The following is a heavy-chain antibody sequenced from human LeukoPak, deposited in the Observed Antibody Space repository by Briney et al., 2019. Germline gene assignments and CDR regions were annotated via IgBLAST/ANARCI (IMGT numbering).Heavy chain of an antibody. CDR3: AKDLVTMVRGARDYYMDV. CDR2: ISGSGGST. CDR1: GLTFSSYA. D-gene: IGHD3-10*01. V-gene: IGHV3-23*01. Sequence: GGPLRLSCAASGLTFSSYAMSWVRQAPGKGLEWVSAISGSGGSTYYADSVKGRFTISRDNSKNTLYLQMNSLRAEDTAVYYCAKDLVTMVRGARDYYMDVWGKGTTVTVSS. J-gene: IGHJ6*03.